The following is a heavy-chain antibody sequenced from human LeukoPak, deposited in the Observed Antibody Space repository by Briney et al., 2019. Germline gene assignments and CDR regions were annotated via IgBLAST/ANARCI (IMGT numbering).Heavy chain of an antibody. V-gene: IGHV4-59*01. CDR1: TDSFSTYH. J-gene: IGHJ4*02. Sequence: SETLSLSCNVSTDSFSTYHWSWIRQPPGKGLQWIGDFYDSGRTNYNPSLKSRVTISADMSKNQFSLKLISVTAADTAVYYCCRGSYYFDYWDQGTLVTVSS. CDR2: FYDSGRT. CDR3: CRGSYYFDY.